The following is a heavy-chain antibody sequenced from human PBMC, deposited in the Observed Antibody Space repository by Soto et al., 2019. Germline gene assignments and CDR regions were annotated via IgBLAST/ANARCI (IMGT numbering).Heavy chain of an antibody. V-gene: IGHV1-69*01. CDR1: GGTFSSYA. Sequence: QVQLVQSGAEVKKPGSSVKVSCKASGGTFSSYAISWVRQAPGQGLEWMGGIIPIFSTANYAQKFQGRVTITADESTSTAYMALSSLRSEDTAVYYCAVTTYCSGGSCYPSYGMDVWAKGPRSPSP. CDR2: IIPIFSTA. J-gene: IGHJ6*02. CDR3: AVTTYCSGGSCYPSYGMDV. D-gene: IGHD2-15*01.